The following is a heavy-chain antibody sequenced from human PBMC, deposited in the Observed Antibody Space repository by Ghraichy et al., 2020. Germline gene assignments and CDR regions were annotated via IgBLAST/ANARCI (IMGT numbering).Heavy chain of an antibody. CDR1: GFTFRRYG. CDR3: ARDWDTSGWYAPQNNNYGMDV. V-gene: IGHV3-33*05. J-gene: IGHJ6*02. CDR2: VSYDGSNK. D-gene: IGHD6-19*01. Sequence: GGSLRLSCEASGFTFRRYGMHWVRQAPGKGLEWVATVSYDGSNKYFADSVKGRFTISRDNSKNTLFLQMNSLRAEDTAVYYCARDWDTSGWYAPQNNNYGMDVWGQGTTVTVSS.